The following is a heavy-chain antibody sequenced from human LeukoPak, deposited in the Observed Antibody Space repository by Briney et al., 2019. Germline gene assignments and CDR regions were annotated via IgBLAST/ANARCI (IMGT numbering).Heavy chain of an antibody. D-gene: IGHD3-22*01. V-gene: IGHV3-21*01. CDR3: ARVMGYYDSSGYYYDNTFDY. Sequence: KPGGSLRLSCAASGFTFSSYSMNWVRQAPGKGLEWVSSISTTSRDIYYTDSVKGRLTISRDNAKNSLYLQMNSLRAEDTAVYYCARVMGYYDSSGYYYDNTFDYWGQGTLVTVSS. CDR1: GFTFSSYS. J-gene: IGHJ4*02. CDR2: ISTTSRDI.